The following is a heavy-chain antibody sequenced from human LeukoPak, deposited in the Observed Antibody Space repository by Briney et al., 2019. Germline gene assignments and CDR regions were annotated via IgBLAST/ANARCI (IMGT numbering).Heavy chain of an antibody. CDR2: IHYTGST. D-gene: IGHD4-17*01. Sequence: SETLSLTCTVSGASIRRYYWTWIRQTPGKGLEWIGYIHYTGSTNYNPSLKSRVTISVDTSKGHFSLDLTSVTAADTAVYYCAGGPAVTTNDYWGQGTLVTVFS. CDR3: AGGPAVTTNDY. J-gene: IGHJ4*02. CDR1: GASIRRYY. V-gene: IGHV4-59*01.